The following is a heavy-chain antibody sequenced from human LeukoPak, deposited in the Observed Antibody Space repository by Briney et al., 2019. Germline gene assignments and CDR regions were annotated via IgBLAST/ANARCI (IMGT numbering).Heavy chain of an antibody. Sequence: EASVKVSCKVSGYTLTELSMHWVRQAPGKGLEWMGGFDPEDGETIYAQKFQGRVTMTEDTSTDTAYMELSSLRSEDTAVYYCVTGIRVYYYGMDVWGQGTTVTVSS. CDR2: FDPEDGET. J-gene: IGHJ6*02. CDR1: GYTLTELS. D-gene: IGHD3-10*01. V-gene: IGHV1-24*01. CDR3: VTGIRVYYYGMDV.